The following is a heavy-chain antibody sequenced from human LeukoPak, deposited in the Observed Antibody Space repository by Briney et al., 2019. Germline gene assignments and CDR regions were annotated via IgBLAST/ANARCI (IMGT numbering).Heavy chain of an antibody. Sequence: PGGSLRLSCTASVFSFSHAPMSWVRQAPGKGLEWVGRIKSKTDGGTIDYAAPVKGRFTISRDDSKRMVSLQMNSLKTADTGVSYCTTARYFVGDFGDSWGQGTRVTVSS. V-gene: IGHV3-15*01. J-gene: IGHJ4*02. CDR1: VFSFSHAP. D-gene: IGHD2-21*02. CDR3: TTARYFVGDFGDS. CDR2: IKSKTDGGTI.